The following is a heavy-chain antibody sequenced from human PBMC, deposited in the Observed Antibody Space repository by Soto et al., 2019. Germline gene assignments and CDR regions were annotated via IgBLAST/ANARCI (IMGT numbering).Heavy chain of an antibody. D-gene: IGHD1-26*01. J-gene: IGHJ4*02. Sequence: SETLSLTCTVSGGSIRSGDNYWSWIRQTPGKGLEWIGYIYYRGSTYYNQSLKSRVTISVDTSMNQFSLTLTSVTAADTAVYYCARDPARGGGSYLGYFVYWGQGTPVTVSS. V-gene: IGHV4-30-4*01. CDR3: ARDPARGGGSYLGYFVY. CDR2: IYYRGST. CDR1: GGSIRSGDNY.